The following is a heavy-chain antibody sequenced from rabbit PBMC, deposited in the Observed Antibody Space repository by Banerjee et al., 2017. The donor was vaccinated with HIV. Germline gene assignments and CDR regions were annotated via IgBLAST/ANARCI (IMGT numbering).Heavy chain of an antibody. D-gene: IGHD1-1*01. J-gene: IGHJ4*01. CDR1: GFSFSSGYD. Sequence: QEQLVEYGGDLVQPEGSLTLTCKASGFSFSSGYDMCWGRQAPGKGLELIACIYTSSGSTWYASWVNGRFTISRSTSLNTVDLKMTSLTAADTATYFCARGYSGSSVYEDFGLWGQGTLVTVS. V-gene: IGHV1S43*01. CDR3: ARGYSGSSVYEDFGL. CDR2: IYTSSGST.